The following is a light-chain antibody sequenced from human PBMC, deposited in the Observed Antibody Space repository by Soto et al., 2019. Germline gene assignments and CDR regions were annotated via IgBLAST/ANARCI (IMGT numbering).Light chain of an antibody. CDR2: HTS. J-gene: IGKJ1*01. CDR3: QKSIDGPLM. V-gene: IGKV3-11*01. Sequence: EIVLTQSPGTLSLSPGERATLSCRASQSVRSDVGWYQQKPGQAPRLLIYHTSNRATGIPARFSGSGSGTAFTLTISSLELEVFAVFYCQKSIDGPLMFGQGTKV. CDR1: QSVRSD.